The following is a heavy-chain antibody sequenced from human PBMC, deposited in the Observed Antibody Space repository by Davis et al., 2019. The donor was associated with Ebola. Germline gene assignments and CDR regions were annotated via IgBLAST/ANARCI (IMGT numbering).Heavy chain of an antibody. CDR3: ARGMYSSSWYYCDF. V-gene: IGHV3-30*04. J-gene: IGHJ4*02. D-gene: IGHD6-13*01. CDR1: GFIFSRHA. CDR2: NLYDGSNK. Sequence: SCAASGFIFSRHALHLVRQAPGRGVEWVSSNLYDGSNKYYADSVKGRFTIARDNSRNTLSQQMNSLRPEDTAVYYCARGMYSSSWYYCDFWGQGTPVTVFS.